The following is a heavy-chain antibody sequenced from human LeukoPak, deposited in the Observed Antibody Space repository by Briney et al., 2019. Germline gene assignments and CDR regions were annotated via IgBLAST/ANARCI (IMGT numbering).Heavy chain of an antibody. V-gene: IGHV4-39*01. CDR3: ARHCCSGPAKRVFDI. Sequence: PSETLSLTCTISGGSISTTDYYWGWIRQPPGKGPEWIGSIYYAGSSFYKPSLRSRVTISVDTSKNQFSLTLNSVTAADTAVYHCARHCCSGPAKRVFDIWGQGTMVTVSS. J-gene: IGHJ3*02. D-gene: IGHD2-15*01. CDR1: GGSISTTDYY. CDR2: IYYAGSS.